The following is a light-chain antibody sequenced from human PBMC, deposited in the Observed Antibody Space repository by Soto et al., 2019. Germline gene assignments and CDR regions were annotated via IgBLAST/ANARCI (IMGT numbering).Light chain of an antibody. V-gene: IGKV1-5*01. CDR2: DAS. CDR3: QQYNSYPWT. J-gene: IGKJ1*01. Sequence: DIQITQSPSTLSASVADRVTITCRASQSISSWLAWYQQKTGKAHKLLIYDASSLESGVPSRFSGSGSGTEFTLTITSLQPDDFATYYCQQYNSYPWTFGQGTKVE. CDR1: QSISSW.